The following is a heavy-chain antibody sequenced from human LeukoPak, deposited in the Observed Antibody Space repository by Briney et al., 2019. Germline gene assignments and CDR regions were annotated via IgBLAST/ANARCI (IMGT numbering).Heavy chain of an antibody. J-gene: IGHJ4*02. Sequence: GGSLGLSCAASGFTFSSYGMHWVRQAPGKGVEWVSAISGSGGSTYYADSVKGRFTISRDNSKNTLYLQMNSLRAEDTAVYYCAKDQYYDSSGYYPTGFDYWGQGTLVTVSS. V-gene: IGHV3-23*01. CDR2: ISGSGGST. D-gene: IGHD3-22*01. CDR1: GFTFSSYG. CDR3: AKDQYYDSSGYYPTGFDY.